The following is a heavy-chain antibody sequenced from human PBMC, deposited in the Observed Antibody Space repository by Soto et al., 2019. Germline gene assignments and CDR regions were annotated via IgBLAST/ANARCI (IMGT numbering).Heavy chain of an antibody. D-gene: IGHD4-17*01. CDR2: IYYSGST. J-gene: IGHJ4*02. CDR1: GGSISSGGYY. V-gene: IGHV4-31*03. CDR3: ARDSGRPTVSPFDY. Sequence: PSETLSLTCTVSGGSISSGGYYWSWIRQHPGKGLEWIGYIYYSGSTYYNPSLKSRVTISVDTPKNQFSLKLSSVTAADTAVYYCARDSGRPTVSPFDYWGQGTLVTVSS.